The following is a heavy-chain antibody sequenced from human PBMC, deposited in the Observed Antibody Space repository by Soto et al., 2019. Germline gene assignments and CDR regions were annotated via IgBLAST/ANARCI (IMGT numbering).Heavy chain of an antibody. J-gene: IGHJ6*02. CDR1: GYSFTGYW. D-gene: IGHD2-15*01. V-gene: IGHV5-51*01. Sequence: RGESLKISCEASGYSFTGYWIGWVRQMPGKGLEWMGIIHPGDSDTKYSPSFQGQVTISVDKSITTAYLQWSSLKASDTAMYYCARTPGPEVAASLEYYYFSGMDVWGQGTTVTVSS. CDR3: ARTPGPEVAASLEYYYFSGMDV. CDR2: IHPGDSDT.